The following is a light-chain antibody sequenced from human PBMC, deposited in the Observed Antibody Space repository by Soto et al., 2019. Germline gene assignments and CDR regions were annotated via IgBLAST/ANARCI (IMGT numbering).Light chain of an antibody. CDR3: QQYNNWWT. Sequence: EIVMTQSPATLSVSPGERATLSCRASPSVSNNLAWYQKKPGQAPRLLIYGASTRATGIPARFSGSGSGTEFTLTISSLQSEDFALYYCQQYNNWWTFGQGTRVDIK. J-gene: IGKJ1*01. CDR1: PSVSNN. V-gene: IGKV3-15*01. CDR2: GAS.